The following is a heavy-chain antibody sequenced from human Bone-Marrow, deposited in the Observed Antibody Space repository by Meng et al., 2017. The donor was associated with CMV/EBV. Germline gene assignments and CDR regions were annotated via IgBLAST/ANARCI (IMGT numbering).Heavy chain of an antibody. D-gene: IGHD5-12*01. J-gene: IGHJ4*02. V-gene: IGHV3-23*01. CDR2: ISGSGDST. CDR1: GFTFTSYA. Sequence: GESLKISCAASGFTFTSYAMSWVRQAPGKGLEWVSAISGSGDSTYYADSVKGRFTISRDNSKNTLIVQMNSMRAEDTALYHCARWSRGYSGYGAIIDWGQGTRVTVFS. CDR3: ARWSRGYSGYGAIID.